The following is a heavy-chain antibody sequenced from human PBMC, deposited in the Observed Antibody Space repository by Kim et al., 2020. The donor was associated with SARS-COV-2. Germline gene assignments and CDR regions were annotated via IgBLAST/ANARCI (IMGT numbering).Heavy chain of an antibody. V-gene: IGHV3-15*01. Sequence: VKGRFTISRDDSKNTLYLQMNSLKTEDTAVYYCTTDVYCSSTSCYDYFDYWGQGTLVTVSS. J-gene: IGHJ4*02. D-gene: IGHD2-2*01. CDR3: TTDVYCSSTSCYDYFDY.